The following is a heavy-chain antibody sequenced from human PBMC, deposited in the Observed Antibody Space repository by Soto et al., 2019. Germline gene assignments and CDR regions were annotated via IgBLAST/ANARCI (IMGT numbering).Heavy chain of an antibody. CDR2: IIPIFGTA. V-gene: IGHV1-69*12. D-gene: IGHD3-22*01. CDR3: ARDRGPSSGYYPYWFDP. CDR1: GGTFSSYA. J-gene: IGHJ5*02. Sequence: QVQLVQSGAEVKKTGSSVKVSCKASGGTFSSYAITWVRQAPGQGLEWMGGIIPIFGTANYAQKFQGRATINALESTRPAYMELSSLRSEYTAVYYCARDRGPSSGYYPYWFDPWGQGTLVTVSS.